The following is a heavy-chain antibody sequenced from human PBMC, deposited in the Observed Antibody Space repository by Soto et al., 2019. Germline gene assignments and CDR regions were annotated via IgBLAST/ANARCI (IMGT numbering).Heavy chain of an antibody. CDR3: AKATATGGGAFDI. CDR1: GFICSSYD. J-gene: IGHJ3*02. CDR2: ILVDGRT. V-gene: IGHV3-23*01. D-gene: IGHD2-8*02. Sequence: EVQMLESGGGLAQPGGSLRLSCAASGFICSSYDMSWVRQAPGKGLEWVSTILVDGRTFYVDSVKGRFTISRDNSKNTVYLQMNSLTAGDTALYYCAKATATGGGAFDICGQGKMVTVSS.